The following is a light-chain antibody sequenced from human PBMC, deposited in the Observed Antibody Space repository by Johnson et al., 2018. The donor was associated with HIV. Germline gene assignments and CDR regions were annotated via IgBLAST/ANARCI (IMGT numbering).Light chain of an antibody. V-gene: IGLV1-51*02. CDR2: KNN. CDR3: GTWDTSLTTGGV. J-gene: IGLJ1*01. Sequence: QSVLTQPPSVSAAPGQKVTISCSGSSSTIGNNYVSWYQVLPGTAPKLLIYKNNNRPSGIPDRFSGSKSGTSATLAITGLQTGDEADYYCGTWDTSLTTGGVFRTGTTVTVL. CDR1: SSTIGNNY.